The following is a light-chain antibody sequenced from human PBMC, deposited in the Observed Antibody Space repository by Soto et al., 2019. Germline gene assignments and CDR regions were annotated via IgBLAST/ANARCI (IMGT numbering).Light chain of an antibody. Sequence: EIVLTQSPGTLSLSPGERATLSCRASQSVSSSYLAWYQQKPGQAPRLIIYGASDRATGIPDRFSGSVSGPDFTLTISRLEPEDFAVYYCQQYGSSPYTFGQGTKLEI. J-gene: IGKJ2*01. V-gene: IGKV3-20*01. CDR3: QQYGSSPYT. CDR1: QSVSSSY. CDR2: GAS.